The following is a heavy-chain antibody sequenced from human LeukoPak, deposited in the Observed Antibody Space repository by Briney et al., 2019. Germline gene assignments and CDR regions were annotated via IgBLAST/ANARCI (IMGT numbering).Heavy chain of an antibody. Sequence: ASVKVSCKASGYTFTSYDINWVRQATGHGLEWMGWMNPNSVNTGYAQKFQGRVTMTRNTSISTAYMELSSLRSEDTAVYYCATPGYSYGYYYYGMDVWGQGTTVTVSS. CDR1: GYTFTSYD. V-gene: IGHV1-8*01. CDR2: MNPNSVNT. J-gene: IGHJ6*02. D-gene: IGHD5-18*01. CDR3: ATPGYSYGYYYYGMDV.